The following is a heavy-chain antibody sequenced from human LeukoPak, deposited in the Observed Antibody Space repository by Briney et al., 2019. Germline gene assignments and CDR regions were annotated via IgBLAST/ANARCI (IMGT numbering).Heavy chain of an antibody. D-gene: IGHD1-26*01. Sequence: GGSLRLSCAASGFTFSNYWMSWARQAPGKGLEWVANINQNGNEKYYVDSVKGRFTISRDNAKNSLYLQMNSLRAEDTAVYYCARDVSGSYGTIDPWGQGTLVTVSS. CDR2: INQNGNEK. CDR1: GFTFSNYW. CDR3: ARDVSGSYGTIDP. J-gene: IGHJ5*02. V-gene: IGHV3-7*01.